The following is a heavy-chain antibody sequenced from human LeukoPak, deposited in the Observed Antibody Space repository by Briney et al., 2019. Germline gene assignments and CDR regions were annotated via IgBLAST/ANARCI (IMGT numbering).Heavy chain of an antibody. D-gene: IGHD3-22*01. CDR2: IWYDGRKT. V-gene: IGHV3-33*01. J-gene: IGHJ4*02. CDR1: GFKFSDYG. Sequence: GGSLRLSCAASGFKFSDYGMYWVRQAPGKGLEWVALIWYDGRKTHYGDSVKGRFTVARDNSNNTLHLQMNTLRAEDTAVYYCARGGGYYDSSGYPLLDHWGQGTLVTVSS. CDR3: ARGGGYYDSSGYPLLDH.